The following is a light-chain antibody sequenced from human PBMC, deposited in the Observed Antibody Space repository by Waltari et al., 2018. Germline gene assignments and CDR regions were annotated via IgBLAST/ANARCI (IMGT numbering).Light chain of an antibody. CDR3: QHHFRLPAT. CDR1: QSISRY. J-gene: IGKJ1*01. V-gene: IGKV3-20*01. Sequence: IMLTQSPGTLSLSPGESATLPCRASQSISRYVAWYQQKPGPAPSLLIYGESTRATGIPDRCSGSGSGTDLSLTISGLEPEDSAVYYCQHHFRLPATFGQGTKVEIK. CDR2: GES.